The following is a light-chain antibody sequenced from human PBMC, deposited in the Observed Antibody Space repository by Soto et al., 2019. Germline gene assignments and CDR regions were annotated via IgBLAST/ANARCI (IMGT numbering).Light chain of an antibody. J-gene: IGKJ2*01. CDR2: AAS. V-gene: IGKV1-39*01. CDR1: QSISSY. CDR3: QQIYSTPYT. Sequence: DIQMTQSPSSLSASVGDRVTITCRASQSISSYLNWYQQKPGKAPKLLIYAASSLQSGVPSRFSGSGSGTDSALTISSLQPEDFATYYCQQIYSTPYTFGQGTKLEIK.